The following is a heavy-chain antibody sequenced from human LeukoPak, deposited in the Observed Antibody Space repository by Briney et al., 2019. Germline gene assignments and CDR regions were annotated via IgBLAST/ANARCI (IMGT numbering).Heavy chain of an antibody. Sequence: SETLSLTCTVSGGSISSGGHYWSWIRQHPGKGLEWIGYIYYSGSTNYNPSLKSRVTISVDTSKNQFSLKLSSVTAADTAVYYCARDGFVVVRGVSNRAGTWSYFDYWGQGTLVTVSS. CDR2: IYYSGST. D-gene: IGHD3-10*01. J-gene: IGHJ4*02. V-gene: IGHV4-61*08. CDR3: ARDGFVVVRGVSNRAGTWSYFDY. CDR1: GGSISSGGHY.